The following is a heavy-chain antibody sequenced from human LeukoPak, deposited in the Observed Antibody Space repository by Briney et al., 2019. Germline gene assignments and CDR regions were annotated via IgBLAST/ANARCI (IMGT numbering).Heavy chain of an antibody. D-gene: IGHD5-18*01. J-gene: IGHJ6*02. Sequence: SETLSLTCAVYGGSFSGYYWSWIRQPPGKGLEWIGEINHSGSTNYNPSLKSRVTISVDTSKNQFSLKLSSVTAADTAVYYCARVFVYSYGHFSYGMDVWGQGTTVTVSS. CDR3: ARVFVYSYGHFSYGMDV. V-gene: IGHV4-34*01. CDR1: GGSFSGYY. CDR2: INHSGST.